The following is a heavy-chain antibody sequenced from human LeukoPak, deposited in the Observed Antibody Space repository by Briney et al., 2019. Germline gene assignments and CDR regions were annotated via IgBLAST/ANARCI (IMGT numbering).Heavy chain of an antibody. Sequence: GGSLRLSCAASGFTFSSYTMSWVRQAPGKGLEWVSTITTSDGNTYYADSVKGRFTVSRDNSKNTLFLQMNSLRAEDTAVYYCAKDGGLWVSTHWGDSWGRGTLVSVSS. CDR3: AKDGGLWVSTHWGDS. V-gene: IGHV3-23*01. CDR2: ITTSDGNT. CDR1: GFTFSSYT. J-gene: IGHJ4*02. D-gene: IGHD7-27*01.